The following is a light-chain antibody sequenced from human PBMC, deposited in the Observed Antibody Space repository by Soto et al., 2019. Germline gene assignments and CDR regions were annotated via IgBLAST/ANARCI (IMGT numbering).Light chain of an antibody. CDR2: EVT. V-gene: IGLV2-14*01. CDR1: SSDIGGYNY. Sequence: QSVLAQPASVSGSPGQSITISCTGGSSDIGGYNYVSWYQQHPGRAPRLLILEVTNRPSGVPDRFSGSKSGNTASLIIRGLQAEDEADYFCSSYSSKTPPYVSGTGTKLTVL. CDR3: SSYSSKTPPYV. J-gene: IGLJ1*01.